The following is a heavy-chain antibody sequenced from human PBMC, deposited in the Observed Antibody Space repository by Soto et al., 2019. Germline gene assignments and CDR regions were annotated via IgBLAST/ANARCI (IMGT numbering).Heavy chain of an antibody. J-gene: IGHJ5*02. CDR1: GGTFNSFS. D-gene: IGHD6-25*01. CDR2: IIPMSGRP. CDR3: TRSGRQSANWFDP. V-gene: IGHV1-69*06. Sequence: QVQLVQSGAEVKTPGSSVKVSCKASGGTFNSFSIDWVRQAPGQGLEWMGGIIPMSGRPNYAQRFQGRVTFSADKSTNTVYMEVNNLTYEDTAVYYCTRSGRQSANWFDPWGQGTLVTVSS.